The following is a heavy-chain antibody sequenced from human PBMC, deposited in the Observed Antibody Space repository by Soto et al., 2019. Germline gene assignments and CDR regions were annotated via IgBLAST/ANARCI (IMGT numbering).Heavy chain of an antibody. V-gene: IGHV4-59*01. Sequence: ETLSVTGSVSGGSISDYYWSWIRQLPGKGLEWIGYTYYGWNTNYNPTLKSRVTISVDTSKNQFSLKLISVTAADTAGYFCSRDREYYDSIGLYFDHWGQGTLVTVSS. CDR1: GGSISDYY. CDR2: TYYGWNT. J-gene: IGHJ4*02. D-gene: IGHD3-22*01. CDR3: SRDREYYDSIGLYFDH.